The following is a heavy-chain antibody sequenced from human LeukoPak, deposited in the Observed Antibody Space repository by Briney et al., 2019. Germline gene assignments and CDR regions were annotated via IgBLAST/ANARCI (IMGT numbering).Heavy chain of an antibody. Sequence: KPGGSLRLSCAAPGFTFSSYSMNWVRQAPGKGLEWVSSISSSSSYIYYADSVKGRFTISRDNAKNSLYLQMNSLRAEDTAVYYCARDLGEFFGVLTGLFYYFDYWGQGTLVTVSS. CDR3: ARDLGEFFGVLTGLFYYFDY. D-gene: IGHD3-9*01. CDR1: GFTFSSYS. V-gene: IGHV3-21*01. J-gene: IGHJ4*02. CDR2: ISSSSSYI.